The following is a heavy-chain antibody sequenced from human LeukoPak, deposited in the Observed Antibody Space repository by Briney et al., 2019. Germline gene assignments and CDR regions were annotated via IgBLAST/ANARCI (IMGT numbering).Heavy chain of an antibody. CDR1: GFTFDGHA. CDR3: AKDARLIHLWSIVYYYYYMDV. CDR2: ISGDGDRT. V-gene: IGHV3-43*02. Sequence: GGSLRLSCAASGFTFDGHAMHWVRQAPGKGLEWVSVISGDGDRTYYADSVKGRFTVSRDNSKNSLYPQLNSLRSEDTALYYCAKDARLIHLWSIVYYYYYMDVWGKGTAVTVSS. D-gene: IGHD5-18*01. J-gene: IGHJ6*03.